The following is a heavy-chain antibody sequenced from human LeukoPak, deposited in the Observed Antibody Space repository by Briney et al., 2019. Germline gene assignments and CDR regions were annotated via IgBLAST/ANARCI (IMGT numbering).Heavy chain of an antibody. V-gene: IGHV3-74*01. CDR3: ARMAWDGDYGMDV. J-gene: IGHJ6*02. CDR2: INSDGSST. CDR1: GFTFSTYW. Sequence: GGSLRLSCAASGFTFSTYWMNWVRQAPGKGLVWVSRINSDGSSTSYADSVKGRFTISGDNAKNTLYLQMNSLRAEDTAVYYCARMAWDGDYGMDVWGQGTTVTVSS. D-gene: IGHD4-17*01.